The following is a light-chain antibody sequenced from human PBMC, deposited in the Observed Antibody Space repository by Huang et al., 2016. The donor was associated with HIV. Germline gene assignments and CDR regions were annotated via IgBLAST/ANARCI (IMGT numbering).Light chain of an antibody. J-gene: IGKJ1*01. CDR3: QQRSNRTPTT. CDR1: QSVGSY. CDR2: DAS. V-gene: IGKV3-11*01. Sequence: EIILTQSPATLSLSPGEIATLSCRASQSVGSYLAWYQQKPGQAPRLLILDASNLATGIPARFRGGGSGTDFTLTIRGLEPDDFAVYFCQQRSNRTPTTFGQGTKVE.